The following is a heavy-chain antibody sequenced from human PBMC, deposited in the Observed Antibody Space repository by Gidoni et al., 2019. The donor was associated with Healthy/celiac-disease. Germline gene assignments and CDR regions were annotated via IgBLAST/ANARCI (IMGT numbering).Heavy chain of an antibody. D-gene: IGHD6-19*01. CDR1: GGSISSRSYY. V-gene: IGHV4-39*01. CDR3: ARHQAGYSSGWYHFQH. CDR2: IYYSGST. Sequence: QLQLQESGPGLVKPSETLSLPCTVSGGSISSRSYYWGWIRQPPGRGLEWIGSIYYSGSTCYNPSLKSRVTISVDTSKNQFSLKLSSVTAADTAVYYCARHQAGYSSGWYHFQHWGQGTLVTVSS. J-gene: IGHJ1*01.